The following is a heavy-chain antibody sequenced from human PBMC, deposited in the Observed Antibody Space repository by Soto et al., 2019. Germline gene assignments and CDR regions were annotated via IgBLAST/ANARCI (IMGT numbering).Heavy chain of an antibody. J-gene: IGHJ6*02. V-gene: IGHV5-51*01. CDR3: ARHISNVRYYYYDMDV. CDR2: IYPGDSDT. CDR1: GYTFTDYW. Sequence: GEALKISCKGSGYTFTDYWIGRVRQLPGKGLEWMGIIYPGDSDTRYSSPFQGHVTITVDKSTSTAYLKWSGLKASDTAMYYCARHISNVRYYYYDMDVWGQGTTDTVSS. D-gene: IGHD4-4*01.